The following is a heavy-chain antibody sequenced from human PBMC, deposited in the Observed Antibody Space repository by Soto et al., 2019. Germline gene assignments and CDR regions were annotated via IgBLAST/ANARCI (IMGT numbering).Heavy chain of an antibody. CDR1: GFTFSSDY. CDR3: ARDGYSAGFDI. CDR2: IKQDGSEK. D-gene: IGHD5-18*01. Sequence: EVQLVESGGGSVQPGGSLRLSCAASGFTFSSDYMSRVRQPPGKGLEWVANIKQDGSEKYYVDSVKGRFTISRDNAKNSLYLQMNSLRAEDTAVYYCARDGYSAGFDIWGQGAMVTVSS. J-gene: IGHJ3*02. V-gene: IGHV3-7*01.